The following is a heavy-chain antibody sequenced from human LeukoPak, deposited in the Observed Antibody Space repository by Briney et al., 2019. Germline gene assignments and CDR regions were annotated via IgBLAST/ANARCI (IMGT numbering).Heavy chain of an antibody. J-gene: IGHJ4*02. CDR1: AGTFISYS. V-gene: IGHV1-69*10. CDR2: IIPIFGIA. Sequence: SVKVSCKASAGTFISYSISWLLQAPGQGLEWRIGIIPIFGIANYAQKFQGRVTITADQSTRTAYMELSSLRSEDTAVYYCARDWKDDSSGYYDYWGQGTLVTVSS. D-gene: IGHD3-22*01. CDR3: ARDWKDDSSGYYDY.